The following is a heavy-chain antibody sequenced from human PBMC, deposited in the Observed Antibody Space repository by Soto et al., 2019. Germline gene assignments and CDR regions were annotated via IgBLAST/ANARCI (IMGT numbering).Heavy chain of an antibody. J-gene: IGHJ4*02. CDR3: ARAFDY. Sequence: GGSLRLSCEASGFDISTYGLHWVRQAPGKGLEWLAFIWYDGSNQHYAASVKGRFTISRDNSRNTLYLQMNNLRADDTAVYFCARAFDYWGRGTLVTVSS. CDR1: GFDISTYG. CDR2: IWYDGSNQ. V-gene: IGHV3-33*01.